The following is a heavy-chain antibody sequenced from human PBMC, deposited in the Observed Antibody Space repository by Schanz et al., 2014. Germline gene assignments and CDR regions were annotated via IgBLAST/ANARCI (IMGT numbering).Heavy chain of an antibody. CDR3: ARDYSYCKARNCDNTFDI. Sequence: QVQLVESGGGVVQPGRSLRLSCAASGFTFSNYAMHWVRQAPGKGLEWVAFISYDGSNKYYADSVKGRFTISRDNSKNTLYLQMTSLRAEDTAVYYCARDYSYCKARNCDNTFDIWGQGTMVTVSS. J-gene: IGHJ3*02. CDR2: ISYDGSNK. V-gene: IGHV3-30-3*01. CDR1: GFTFSNYA. D-gene: IGHD2-15*01.